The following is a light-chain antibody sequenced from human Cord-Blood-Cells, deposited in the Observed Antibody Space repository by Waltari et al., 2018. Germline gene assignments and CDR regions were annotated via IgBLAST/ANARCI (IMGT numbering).Light chain of an antibody. Sequence: QSVLTQPPSVSGAPGQRVPIPCPGSSPTTAAGSDAHWSQHLPGTAPKLLIYGNSNRPSGVPDRFSGSKSGTSASLAITGLQAEDEADYYCQSYDSSLSGSRVFGGGTKLTVL. CDR3: QSYDSSLSGSRV. CDR2: GNS. V-gene: IGLV1-40*01. J-gene: IGLJ3*02. CDR1: SPTTAAGSD.